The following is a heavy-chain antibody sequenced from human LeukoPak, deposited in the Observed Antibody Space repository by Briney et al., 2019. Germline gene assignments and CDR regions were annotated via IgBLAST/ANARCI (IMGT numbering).Heavy chain of an antibody. CDR2: IIPILGIA. CDR3: ARVGSSGDYYYYGMDV. CDR1: GGTFSSYA. J-gene: IGHJ6*02. Sequence: SVKVSCKASGGTFSSYAISWVRQAPGQGLEWMGRIIPILGIANYAQKFQGRVTITADKSTSTAYMELSSLRSEDTAVYYCARVGSSGDYYYYGMDVWGQGTTATVSS. D-gene: IGHD6-19*01. V-gene: IGHV1-69*04.